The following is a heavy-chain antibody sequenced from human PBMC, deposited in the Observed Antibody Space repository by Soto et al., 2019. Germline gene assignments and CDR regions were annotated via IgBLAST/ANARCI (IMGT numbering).Heavy chain of an antibody. CDR3: VKNSGWFNT. D-gene: IGHD3-10*01. J-gene: IGHJ5*02. CDR2: IDGSGGIT. Sequence: PGGSLRLSYAASEFHFGTTDMSWVRQAPGEGLEWVSTIDGSGGITFYADSVKGRFTISRDNSRNTVYLQMNSLRGDDTALYYCVKNSGWFNTWGQGAQVTVSS. CDR1: EFHFGTTD. V-gene: IGHV3-23*01.